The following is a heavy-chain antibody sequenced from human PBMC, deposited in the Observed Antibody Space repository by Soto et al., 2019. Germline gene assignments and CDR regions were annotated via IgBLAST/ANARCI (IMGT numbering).Heavy chain of an antibody. CDR2: IYPDGNGK. V-gene: IGHV3-30-3*01. D-gene: IGHD3-3*01. J-gene: IGHJ4*02. CDR3: ARDDDLWSDCDLGY. Sequence: QVHLVESGGGVVQPGGSLRLSCVASGFTFSSHTMHWVRQAPGKGLEWVTFIYPDGNGKYYTVSGKGRFTTSRDNSKNTMYLQMNSLRVEDPAVYYCARDDDLWSDCDLGYWGKGVLVTVSS. CDR1: GFTFSSHT.